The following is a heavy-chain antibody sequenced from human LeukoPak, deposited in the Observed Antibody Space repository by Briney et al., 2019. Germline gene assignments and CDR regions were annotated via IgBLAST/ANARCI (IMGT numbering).Heavy chain of an antibody. Sequence: SVKVSCKASGGTFSSYAISWVRQAPGQGLEWMGGIIPIFGTANYAQKFQGRVTITADESTSTAYMELSSLRSEDTAVYYCARDRRVGATHNWFYPWGQGSLVTLSS. D-gene: IGHD1-26*01. J-gene: IGHJ5*02. CDR2: IIPIFGTA. V-gene: IGHV1-69*01. CDR1: GGTFSSYA. CDR3: ARDRRVGATHNWFYP.